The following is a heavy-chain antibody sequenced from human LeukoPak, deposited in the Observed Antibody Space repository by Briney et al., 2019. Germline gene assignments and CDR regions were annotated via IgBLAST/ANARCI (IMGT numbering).Heavy chain of an antibody. V-gene: IGHV3-74*01. CDR2: INSDGSST. CDR3: ARDQDSYGAFDI. D-gene: IGHD3-10*01. Sequence: PGRSLRLSCAASGFTFSSYAMHWVRQAPGKGLVWVSRINSDGSSTSYADSVKGRFTISRDNAKNTLYLQMNSLRAEDTAVYYCARDQDSYGAFDIWGQGTMVTVSS. CDR1: GFTFSSYA. J-gene: IGHJ3*02.